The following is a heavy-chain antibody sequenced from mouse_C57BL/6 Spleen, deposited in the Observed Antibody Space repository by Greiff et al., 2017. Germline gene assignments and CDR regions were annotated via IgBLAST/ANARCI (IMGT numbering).Heavy chain of an antibody. D-gene: IGHD1-1*01. CDR1: GYTFTSYW. J-gene: IGHJ2*01. V-gene: IGHV1-61*01. Sequence: QVQLQQPGAELVRPGSSVKLSCKASGYTFTSYWMDWVKQRPGQGLEWIGNIYPSDSETHYNQKFKDKATLTVEKSSSTAYMQLSSLTSEDSAVYYCARGTTVGNFDYWGQGTTLTVSS. CDR3: ARGTTVGNFDY. CDR2: IYPSDSET.